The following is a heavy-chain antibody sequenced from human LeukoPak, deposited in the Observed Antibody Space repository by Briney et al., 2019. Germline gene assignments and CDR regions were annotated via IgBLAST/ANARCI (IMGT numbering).Heavy chain of an antibody. D-gene: IGHD1-14*01. CDR3: AIHHMRLPGDGMDV. J-gene: IGHJ6*02. CDR1: GGTFSSYA. CDR2: IIPIFGTA. V-gene: IGHV1-69*13. Sequence: GASVKVSCKASGGTFSSYAISWVRQAPGQGLEWMGGIIPIFGTANYAQKFQGRVTITADESTSTAYMELSSLRSDDTAVYYCAIHHMRLPGDGMDVWGQGTTVTVSS.